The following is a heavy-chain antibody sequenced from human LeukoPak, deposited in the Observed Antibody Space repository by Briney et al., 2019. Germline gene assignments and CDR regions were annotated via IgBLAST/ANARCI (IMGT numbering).Heavy chain of an antibody. Sequence: XXXCKXSXGTFSXXAISWVRLAPGQGLEWMGIINPSGGSTDYAQKFQGRVTMTRDTSTSTVYMELSSLRSEDTAVYYCARGHVRYSSGWSVDYWGQGTLVTVSS. CDR1: XGTFSXXA. D-gene: IGHD6-19*01. J-gene: IGHJ4*02. CDR2: INPSGGST. V-gene: IGHV1-46*01. CDR3: ARGHVRYSSGWSVDY.